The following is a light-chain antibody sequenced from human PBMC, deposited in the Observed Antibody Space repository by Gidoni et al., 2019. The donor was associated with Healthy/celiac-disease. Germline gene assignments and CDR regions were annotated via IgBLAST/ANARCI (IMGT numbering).Light chain of an antibody. CDR3: QQYNSYSPLT. J-gene: IGKJ4*01. V-gene: IGKV1-5*03. CDR2: KAA. Sequence: DIQMTQSASTLSASVGDRVTITCRASQSISSWLAWYQQQPGKAPKLLIYKAASLESGVPARFIGSASGTEFTLTISSLQSDDFATYYSQQYNSYSPLTFGGGTKVEIK. CDR1: QSISSW.